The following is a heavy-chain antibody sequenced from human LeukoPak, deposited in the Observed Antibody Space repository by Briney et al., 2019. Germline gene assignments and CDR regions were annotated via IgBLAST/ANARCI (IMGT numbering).Heavy chain of an antibody. D-gene: IGHD2-2*01. CDR3: ARDLELYCSSTSCLGYGMDV. J-gene: IGHJ6*02. Sequence: GGSLRLSCAASGFTFSSYAMHWVRQAPGKGLEWVAVISYDGSNKYYADSVKGRFTISRDNSKNTLYLQMNSLRAEDTAVYYCARDLELYCSSTSCLGYGMDVWGQGTTVTVSS. CDR2: ISYDGSNK. CDR1: GFTFSSYA. V-gene: IGHV3-30-3*01.